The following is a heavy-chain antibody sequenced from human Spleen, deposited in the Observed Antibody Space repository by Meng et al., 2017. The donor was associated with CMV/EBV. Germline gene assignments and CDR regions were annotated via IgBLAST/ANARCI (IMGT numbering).Heavy chain of an antibody. J-gene: IGHJ6*02. Sequence: GGSLRLSCAASGFRLEHYGMSWVREAPGKGLEWVCNMNWNGGSTGYADSVRGRFTISRDTAKNSLYLQINRLRPEDTAFYYCARDGGSYGITNYFGMDVWGQGTTVTVSS. CDR1: GFRLEHYG. CDR3: ARDGGSYGITNYFGMDV. V-gene: IGHV3-20*04. D-gene: IGHD1-26*01. CDR2: MNWNGGST.